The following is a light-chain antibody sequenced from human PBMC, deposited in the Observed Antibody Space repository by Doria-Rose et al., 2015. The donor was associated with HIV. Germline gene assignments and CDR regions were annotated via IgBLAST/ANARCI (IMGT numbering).Light chain of an antibody. V-gene: IGLV1-40*02. CDR2: GNT. J-gene: IGLJ1*01. CDR1: SSNIGAGFD. Sequence: QSVLTQPPSVSGAPGQRVAISCTGSSSNIGAGFDVNWYQQFPGTAPKLLIHGNTNRPSGVPDRFSGSKSGTSASLAISGLRAEDEADYYCQSYGSRLSEYVFGTGTKVTVL. CDR3: QSYGSRLSEYV.